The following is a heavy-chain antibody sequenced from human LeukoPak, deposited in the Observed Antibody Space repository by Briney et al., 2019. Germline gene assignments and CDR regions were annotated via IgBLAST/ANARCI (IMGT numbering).Heavy chain of an antibody. CDR2: IGTAGDT. Sequence: GGSLRLSCAASGFTFSSYDMHWVRQATGKGLEWVSAIGTAGDTYYPGSVKGRFTISRENAKNSLYLQMNSLRAGDTAVYYCARSIYCSSTSCPGDAFDIWAKGQWSPSLQ. CDR1: GFTFSSYD. V-gene: IGHV3-13*01. J-gene: IGHJ3*02. D-gene: IGHD2-2*01. CDR3: ARSIYCSSTSCPGDAFDI.